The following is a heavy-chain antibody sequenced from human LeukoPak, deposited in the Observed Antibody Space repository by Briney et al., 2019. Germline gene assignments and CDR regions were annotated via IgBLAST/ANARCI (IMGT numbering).Heavy chain of an antibody. V-gene: IGHV4-39*01. Sequence: SETLSLTCTVSGGSISSSAYHWGWIRQPPGKGLEWIGSIHIGGSTYYNPSFKSRVTISVDTSKNQFSLKLRSVTAADTAMYYCARTPIYYYDNSGYYNWGQGTLVTVSS. CDR3: ARTPIYYYDNSGYYN. J-gene: IGHJ4*02. CDR1: GGSISSSAYH. D-gene: IGHD3-22*01. CDR2: IHIGGST.